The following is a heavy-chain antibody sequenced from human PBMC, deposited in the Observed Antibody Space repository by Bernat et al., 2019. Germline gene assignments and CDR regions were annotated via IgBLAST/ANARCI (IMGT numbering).Heavy chain of an antibody. Sequence: EVQLVESGGGLVQPGRSLRLSCTASGFTFGDYAMSWFRQAPGKGLEWVGFIRSKAYGGTTEYAASVKGRFTISRDDSKSIAYLQMNSLKTEDTAVYYCTRRPYDILTGYYLPRDMDVWGQGTTVTVSS. V-gene: IGHV3-49*03. CDR3: TRRPYDILTGYYLPRDMDV. D-gene: IGHD3-9*01. CDR2: IRSKAYGGTT. J-gene: IGHJ6*02. CDR1: GFTFGDYA.